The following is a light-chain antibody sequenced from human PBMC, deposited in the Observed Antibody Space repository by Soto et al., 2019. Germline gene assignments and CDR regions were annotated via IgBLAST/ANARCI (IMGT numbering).Light chain of an antibody. CDR1: SSNIGAGYD. J-gene: IGLJ1*01. V-gene: IGLV1-40*01. Sequence: QSVLTQPPSVSGAPGQRVTISCTGSSSNIGAGYDVHWYQQLPGRAPKLLIYANSNRPSGVPDRFSGSRSGTSASLAITGLQAEDEADYSCQSYDSSLSGFYVFGTGTKLTVL. CDR2: ANS. CDR3: QSYDSSLSGFYV.